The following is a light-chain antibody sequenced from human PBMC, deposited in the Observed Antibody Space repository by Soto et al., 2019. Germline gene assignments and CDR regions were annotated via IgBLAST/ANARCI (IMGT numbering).Light chain of an antibody. CDR3: QQYNSYWT. J-gene: IGKJ1*01. Sequence: DIQMTQSPSTLSASVGDRVTITCRASQSISSWLAWYQQKPGKAPKLLIYKASSLESGVPSRFSGSGSGTEFTLTISSLQPDDFATYYCQQYNSYWTLGQGTKVDNK. V-gene: IGKV1-5*03. CDR2: KAS. CDR1: QSISSW.